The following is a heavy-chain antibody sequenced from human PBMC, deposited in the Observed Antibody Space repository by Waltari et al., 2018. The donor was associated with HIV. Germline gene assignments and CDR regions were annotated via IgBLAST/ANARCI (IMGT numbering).Heavy chain of an antibody. J-gene: IGHJ6*02. CDR1: GYSFTRCA. CDR3: ARARGDGYNYYGMDV. V-gene: IGHV7-4-1*02. CDR2: INTNTRNP. D-gene: IGHD3-10*01. Sequence: QVPLVQYGSELQQPAPSVKVSCKPSGYSFTRCAMHWLRQAPGQGLEWMGWINTNTRNPTYAQGFTGRFVFSLDTSVSAAYLQISSLKAEDTAVYYCARARGDGYNYYGMDVWGQGTTVTVSS.